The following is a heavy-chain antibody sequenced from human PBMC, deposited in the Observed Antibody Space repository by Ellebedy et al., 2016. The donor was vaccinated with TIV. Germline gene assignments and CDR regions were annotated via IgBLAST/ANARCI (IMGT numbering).Heavy chain of an antibody. CDR2: INSDGSTT. D-gene: IGHD3-3*01. CDR3: ASTRTIFGGTYYYYMDV. Sequence: GESLKISXAASGFTFSNYWMHWVRQAPGKGLVWVSRINSDGSTTNYADSVKGRFTISRDNAKNTLYLQMNSLRAEDTAVYYCASTRTIFGGTYYYYMDVWGKGTTVTISS. J-gene: IGHJ6*03. V-gene: IGHV3-74*01. CDR1: GFTFSNYW.